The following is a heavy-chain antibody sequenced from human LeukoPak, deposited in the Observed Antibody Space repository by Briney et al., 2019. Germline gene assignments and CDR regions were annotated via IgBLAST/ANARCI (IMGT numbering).Heavy chain of an antibody. D-gene: IGHD1-1*01. CDR1: GYSISSDYY. J-gene: IGHJ4*02. CDR2: IYHSGST. V-gene: IGHV4-38-2*02. CDR3: ARVSRGLDTTALGY. Sequence: SETLSLTCTVSGYSISSDYYWGWIRQPPGKGLEWIGSIYHSGSTYYNSSLKSRVTISVDTSKNQFSLKLSSVTAADTAVYYCARVSRGLDTTALGYWGQGTLVTVSS.